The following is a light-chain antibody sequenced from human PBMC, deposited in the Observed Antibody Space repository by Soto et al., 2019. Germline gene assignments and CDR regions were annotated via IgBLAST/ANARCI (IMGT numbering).Light chain of an antibody. V-gene: IGLV2-14*01. CDR1: SSDVGASKY. CDR3: SSYTSTSTVL. J-gene: IGLJ2*01. Sequence: QSALTQPASVSGSPGQSITISRTGTSSDVGASKYVSWYQQHPGKAPKLMIYEVSNRPSGVSNRFSGSKSGNTASLTISGLQAEDEADYYCSSYTSTSTVLFGGGTKLTVL. CDR2: EVS.